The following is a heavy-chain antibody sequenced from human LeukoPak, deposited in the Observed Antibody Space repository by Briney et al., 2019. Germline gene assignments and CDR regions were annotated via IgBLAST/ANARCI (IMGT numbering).Heavy chain of an antibody. CDR2: IYSGGST. D-gene: IGHD3-22*01. V-gene: IGHV3-53*01. CDR1: GFTLSSNY. Sequence: PGGSLRLSCAASGFTLSSNYMNWVRQAPGKGLEWVSFIYSGGSTYYADSVRGRFTISRDNSKNTLYLQMNSLTAEDTAVYYCARWDSSGYHKYYFDYWGQGTLVTVSS. J-gene: IGHJ4*02. CDR3: ARWDSSGYHKYYFDY.